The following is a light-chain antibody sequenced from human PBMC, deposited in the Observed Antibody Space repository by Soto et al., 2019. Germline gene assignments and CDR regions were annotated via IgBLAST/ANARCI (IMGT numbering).Light chain of an antibody. CDR2: AAS. J-gene: IGKJ1*01. CDR3: QQSYSSPPT. CDR1: QSISNS. V-gene: IGKV1-39*01. Sequence: DIQITHSPSSLSAHVSDRVTITCRASQSISNSLNWYQQKPGRAPKLLIFAASSLQSGVPSRFSGSRSGPDFTLTISSLQPEDFATYYCQQSYSSPPTFGQGTKVDIK.